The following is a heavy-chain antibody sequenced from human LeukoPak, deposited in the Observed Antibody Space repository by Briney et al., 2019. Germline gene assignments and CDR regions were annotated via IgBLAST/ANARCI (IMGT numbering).Heavy chain of an antibody. CDR1: GGSFSGYY. J-gene: IGHJ6*03. D-gene: IGHD2-15*01. CDR2: INHSGST. Sequence: SETLSLTCAVYGGSFSGYYWSWIRRPPGKGLEWIGEINHSGSTNYNPSLKSRVTISVDTSKNQFSLKLSSVTAADTAVYYCARHPGLPPSYYMDVWGKGTTVTISS. CDR3: ARHPGLPPSYYMDV. V-gene: IGHV4-34*01.